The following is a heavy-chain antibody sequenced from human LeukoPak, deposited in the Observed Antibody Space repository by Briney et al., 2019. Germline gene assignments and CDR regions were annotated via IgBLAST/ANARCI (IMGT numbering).Heavy chain of an antibody. V-gene: IGHV3-23*01. CDR2: IIGSGGDT. CDR3: AKDLRTYGSGIYRLPTVIFDY. CDR1: GFTFSNYA. J-gene: IGHJ4*02. D-gene: IGHD3-10*01. Sequence: PGGSLRLSCAASGFTFSNYAMSWVRQAPGKGLEWVSSIIGSGGDTYYADSVKGRFTISRDNSKNTLYLQMNSLRAEDTAVYYCAKDLRTYGSGIYRLPTVIFDYWGQGTPVTVSS.